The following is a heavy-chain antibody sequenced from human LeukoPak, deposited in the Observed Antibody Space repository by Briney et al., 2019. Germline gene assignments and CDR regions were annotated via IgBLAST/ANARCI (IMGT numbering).Heavy chain of an antibody. D-gene: IGHD6-13*01. J-gene: IGHJ6*02. CDR1: GGSIRSYY. Sequence: SETLSLTCTVSGGSIRSYYWSWIRQPPGKGLEWIGYIYYSGSTNYNPSLKSRVTISVDTSKNQFSLKLSSVTAADTAVYYCARDRPQLVSLGLSYYGMDVWGQGTTVTVSS. CDR2: IYYSGST. V-gene: IGHV4-59*01. CDR3: ARDRPQLVSLGLSYYGMDV.